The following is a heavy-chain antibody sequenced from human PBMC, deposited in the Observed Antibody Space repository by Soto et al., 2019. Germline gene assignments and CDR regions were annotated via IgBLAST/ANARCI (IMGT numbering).Heavy chain of an antibody. J-gene: IGHJ4*02. D-gene: IGHD1-1*01. Sequence: ESGGGLVKPGGSLRLSCAASGFTFSSYSFNWVRQAPGKGLEWVSIITPTSTFISYADTVMGRFTISRDNAKNSLYLQMDRLGAGDPAAYDCARARRNDWYEDYWGQGTRVTVSS. CDR3: ARARRNDWYEDY. CDR2: ITPTSTFI. CDR1: GFTFSSYS. V-gene: IGHV3-21*06.